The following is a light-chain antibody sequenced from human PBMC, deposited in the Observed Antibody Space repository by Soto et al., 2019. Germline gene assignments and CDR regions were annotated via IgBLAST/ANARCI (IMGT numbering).Light chain of an antibody. CDR1: QSVSSN. CDR2: GAS. CDR3: QQYNNWPRT. Sequence: EIEMTQSPATLSVSPGERATLSCRASQSVSSNLAWYQQQPGQAPRLHIYGASTRATAIPARFSGSGSGTEFTLTNSGLQPEDFAVYYCQQYNNWPRTFGQGTKVEIK. J-gene: IGKJ1*01. V-gene: IGKV3-15*01.